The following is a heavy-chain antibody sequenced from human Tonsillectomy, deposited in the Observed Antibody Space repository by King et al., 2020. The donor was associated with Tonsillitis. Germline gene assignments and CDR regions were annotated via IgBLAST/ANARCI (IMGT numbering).Heavy chain of an antibody. Sequence: VQLVESGGGVVQPGRSLRLSCAASGFTFSSYGMHWVRQAPGKGLEWVAVISYDGSIKYYADSVKGRFTISRDNSKNTLYLQMNSLRAEDTAVYYCAKDWAAADGYWGQGTLVTVSS. V-gene: IGHV3-30*18. CDR3: AKDWAAADGY. CDR1: GFTFSSYG. D-gene: IGHD6-13*01. CDR2: ISYDGSIK. J-gene: IGHJ4*02.